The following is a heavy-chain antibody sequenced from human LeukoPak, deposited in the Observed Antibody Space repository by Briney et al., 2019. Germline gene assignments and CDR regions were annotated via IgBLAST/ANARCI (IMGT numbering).Heavy chain of an antibody. Sequence: PSETLSLTCTVSGYSISSGYYWGWIRQPPGKGLEWIGSIYHSGSTYYNPSLKSRVTISVDTSKNQFSLKLSSVTAADTAVYYCARRVRGSYHLWGQGTLVTVSS. D-gene: IGHD1-26*01. CDR3: ARRVRGSYHL. J-gene: IGHJ5*02. CDR1: GYSISSGYY. CDR2: IYHSGST. V-gene: IGHV4-38-2*02.